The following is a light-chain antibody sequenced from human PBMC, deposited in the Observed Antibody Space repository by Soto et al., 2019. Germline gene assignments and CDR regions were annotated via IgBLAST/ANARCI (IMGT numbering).Light chain of an antibody. V-gene: IGKV1-27*01. Sequence: IRMTQSPPSLSASFGDRVTITCGASQGISNYLAWYQQKPGELPKLVIYAASILQTGVPSRFSGSGYGTDFNLTISSLQPEDVATYYCQKYNSAPRTFGQGTKVDIK. CDR1: QGISNY. CDR2: AAS. CDR3: QKYNSAPRT. J-gene: IGKJ1*01.